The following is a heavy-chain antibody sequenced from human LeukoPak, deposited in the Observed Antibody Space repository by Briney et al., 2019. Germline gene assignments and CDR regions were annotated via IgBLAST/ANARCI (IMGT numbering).Heavy chain of an antibody. CDR1: GGSISSGDYY. Sequence: SETLSLTCTVSGGSISSGDYYWSWIRQPPGKGLEWIGYIYYSGSTYYNPSLKSRVIISVDTSKNQFSLKLSSVTAADTAVYYCAKVVGATWAFDIWGQGTMVTVSS. CDR3: AKVVGATWAFDI. D-gene: IGHD1-26*01. CDR2: IYYSGST. J-gene: IGHJ3*02. V-gene: IGHV4-30-4*08.